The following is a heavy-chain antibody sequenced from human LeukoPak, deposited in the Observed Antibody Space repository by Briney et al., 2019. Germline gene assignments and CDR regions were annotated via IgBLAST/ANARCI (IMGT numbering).Heavy chain of an antibody. CDR1: GFTVSSNS. V-gene: IGHV3-53*01. CDR3: ARQPYSSGWYSAFDI. Sequence: GSLRLSCTVSGFTVSSNSMSWVRQAPGKGLEWISFIYSAGSIYYSDSVKGRFTISIDNSKTTLYLQMNSLRAEDTAVYYCARQPYSSGWYSAFDIWGQGTMVTVSS. D-gene: IGHD6-19*01. J-gene: IGHJ3*02. CDR2: IYSAGSI.